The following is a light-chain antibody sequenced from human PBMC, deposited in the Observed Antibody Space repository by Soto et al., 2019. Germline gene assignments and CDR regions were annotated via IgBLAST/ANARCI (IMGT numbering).Light chain of an antibody. V-gene: IGLV2-8*01. CDR1: SSDVGGYNY. J-gene: IGLJ2*01. CDR2: EVS. CDR3: SSYAGSSDVV. Sequence: QSALTQPPSASGSPGQSVTISCTGTSSDVGGYNYVSWYQQHPGKAPKLMIYEVSKRPSGVPDRFSGSNSGNTASLTVSGLQAEDEDDYYCSSYAGSSDVVFGGGTKLTVL.